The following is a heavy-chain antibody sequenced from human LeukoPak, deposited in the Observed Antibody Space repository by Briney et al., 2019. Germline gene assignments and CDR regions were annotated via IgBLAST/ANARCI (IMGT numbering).Heavy chain of an antibody. CDR3: EKALGPNMLRGVLHS. V-gene: IGHV3-30*02. D-gene: IGHD3-10*01. J-gene: IGHJ4*02. CDR2: IRSEGSIK. Sequence: PGGSLRLSCSASGFTFSNYVIHCVRQAPGKGLDCGTFIRSEGSIKYYADSVKGRFTISKVNSKNTLYLQMNSLRDEDTAVYYCEKALGPNMLRGVLHSWGQGTLVTVSS. CDR1: GFTFSNYV.